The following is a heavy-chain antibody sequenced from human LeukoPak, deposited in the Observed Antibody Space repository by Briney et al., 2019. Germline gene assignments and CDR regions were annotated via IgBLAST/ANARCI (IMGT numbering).Heavy chain of an antibody. Sequence: PGGSLRLSCAASGFTFRSYAMSWVRQAPGKGLEWVSGISGSGGGTYYADSVQGRFSISRDNSKNTLYLQMNSLRDEDTAVYYCAKSKGASGWPGFDYWGQGTLVTVSS. CDR3: AKSKGASGWPGFDY. V-gene: IGHV3-23*01. D-gene: IGHD6-19*01. J-gene: IGHJ4*02. CDR1: GFTFRSYA. CDR2: ISGSGGGT.